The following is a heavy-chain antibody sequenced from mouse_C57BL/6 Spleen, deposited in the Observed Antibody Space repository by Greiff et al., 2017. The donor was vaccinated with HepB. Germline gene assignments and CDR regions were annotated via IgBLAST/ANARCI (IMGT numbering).Heavy chain of an antibody. D-gene: IGHD2-5*01. CDR1: GFTFSSYA. CDR2: ISDGGSYT. CDR3: ARDGGGPYYSNDDAMDY. Sequence: EVQGVESGGGLVKPGGSLKLSCAASGFTFSSYAMSWVRQTPEKRLEWVATISDGGSYTYYPDNVKGRFTISRDNAKNNLYLQMSHLKSEDTAMYYCARDGGGPYYSNDDAMDYWGQGTSVTVSS. J-gene: IGHJ4*01. V-gene: IGHV5-4*01.